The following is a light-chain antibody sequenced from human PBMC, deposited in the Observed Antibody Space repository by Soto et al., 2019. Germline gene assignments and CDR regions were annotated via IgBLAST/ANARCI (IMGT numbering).Light chain of an antibody. CDR1: QSISSY. J-gene: IGKJ1*01. Sequence: DIQMTQSPSSLSASVGDRVAITCRASQSISSYLNWYQQKPGKAPKLLIYGTSSLQSGVPSRFSGSGSGTEFTLTITRLQPEDLATYYCQQSHSTPRTFGQGTKVEIK. CDR3: QQSHSTPRT. CDR2: GTS. V-gene: IGKV1-39*01.